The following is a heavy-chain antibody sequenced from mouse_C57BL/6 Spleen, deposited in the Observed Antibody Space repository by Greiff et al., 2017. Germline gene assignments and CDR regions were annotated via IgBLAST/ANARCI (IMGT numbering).Heavy chain of an antibody. Sequence: QVQLKESGPGLVQPSQSLSITCTVSGFSLTSYGVHWVRQSPGKGLEWLGVIWSGGSTDYNAAFISRLSISKDNSKSQVFFKMNSLQADDTAIYXCARRGIYYGSSYGAWFAYWGQGTLVTVSA. CDR2: IWSGGST. J-gene: IGHJ3*01. V-gene: IGHV2-2*01. D-gene: IGHD1-1*01. CDR1: GFSLTSYG. CDR3: ARRGIYYGSSYGAWFAY.